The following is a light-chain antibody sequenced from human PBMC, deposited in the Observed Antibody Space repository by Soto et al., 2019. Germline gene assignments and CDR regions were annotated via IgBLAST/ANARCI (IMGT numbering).Light chain of an antibody. Sequence: VLAQSPATLSLSPGERATLSCRASQSIRNLLAWYQQKPGQAPRLLIFEASSRASGVPARISGSGSGTDFTLTISSLEPEDFAVYYCQQYNNWPPLTFGGGTKVDNK. CDR3: QQYNNWPPLT. V-gene: IGKV3-11*01. J-gene: IGKJ4*01. CDR2: EAS. CDR1: QSIRNL.